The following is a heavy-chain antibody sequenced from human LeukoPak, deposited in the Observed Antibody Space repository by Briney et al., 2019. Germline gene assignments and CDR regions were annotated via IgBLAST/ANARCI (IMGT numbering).Heavy chain of an antibody. D-gene: IGHD6-13*01. J-gene: IGHJ6*03. Sequence: SETLSLTRAVYGGSFSGYYWSWIRQPPGKGLEWIGEINHSGSTNYNPSLKSRVTISVDTSKNQFSLKLSSVTAADTAVYYCASSSWYNYCYYYMDVWGKGTTVTISS. V-gene: IGHV4-34*01. CDR3: ASSSWYNYCYYYMDV. CDR2: INHSGST. CDR1: GGSFSGYY.